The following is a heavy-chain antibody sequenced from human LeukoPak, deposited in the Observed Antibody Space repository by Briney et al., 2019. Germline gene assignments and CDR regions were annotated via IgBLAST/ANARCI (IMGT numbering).Heavy chain of an antibody. V-gene: IGHV1-18*01. Sequence: ASVKVSCKASGYTFTSYGISWVRQAPGQGLEWMGWISAYNGNTNYAQKLQGRVTMTTDTSTSTAYMELRSLGSDDTAVYYCARIPYSSSWYEYGMDVWGQGTTVTVSS. CDR2: ISAYNGNT. CDR1: GYTFTSYG. D-gene: IGHD6-13*01. J-gene: IGHJ6*02. CDR3: ARIPYSSSWYEYGMDV.